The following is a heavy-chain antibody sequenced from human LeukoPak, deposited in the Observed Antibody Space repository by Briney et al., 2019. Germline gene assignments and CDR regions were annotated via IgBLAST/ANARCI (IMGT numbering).Heavy chain of an antibody. CDR2: ISSSSSYI. V-gene: IGHV3-21*01. J-gene: IGHJ4*02. Sequence: GGPLRLSCAASGFTFSSYSMNWVRQAPGKGLEWVSSISSSSSYIYYADSVKGRFTISRDNAKNSLYLQMNSLRAEDTAVYYCARGHSSGWYYPFDYWGQGTLVTVSS. D-gene: IGHD6-19*01. CDR1: GFTFSSYS. CDR3: ARGHSSGWYYPFDY.